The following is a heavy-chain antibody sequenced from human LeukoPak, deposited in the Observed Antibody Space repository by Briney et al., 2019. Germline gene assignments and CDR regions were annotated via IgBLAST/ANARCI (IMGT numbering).Heavy chain of an antibody. D-gene: IGHD6-19*01. CDR2: INPNSGGT. Sequence: ASVNVSCKASGYTFTGYYMHWVRQAPGQGLEWMGWINPNSGGTNYAQKFQGRVTMTRDTSISTAYMELSRLRSDDTAVYYCARGYELAVAGTVGYWGQGTLVTVSS. CDR3: ARGYELAVAGTVGY. V-gene: IGHV1-2*02. J-gene: IGHJ4*02. CDR1: GYTFTGYY.